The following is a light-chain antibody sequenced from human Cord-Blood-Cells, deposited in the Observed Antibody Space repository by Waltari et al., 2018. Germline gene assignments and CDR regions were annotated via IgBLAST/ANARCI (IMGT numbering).Light chain of an antibody. CDR1: SSDVGSYNL. V-gene: IGLV2-23*01. J-gene: IGLJ2*01. CDR3: CSYAGSSTLV. Sequence: QSALTQPASVSGSPGQSIPISCTGTSSDVGSYNLVSWYQQHPGKAPKLMIYEGSKRPSGVSNRGAGSKSGNTASLTISGLQAEDEADYYCCSYAGSSTLVFGGGTKLTVL. CDR2: EGS.